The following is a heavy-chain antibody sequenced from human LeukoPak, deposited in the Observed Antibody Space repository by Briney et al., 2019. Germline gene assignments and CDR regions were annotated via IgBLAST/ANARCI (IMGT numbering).Heavy chain of an antibody. CDR3: ARTSSKVVPAAAGAYYYYYGMDV. CDR2: IIPIFGTA. J-gene: IGHJ6*04. Sequence: VASVKVSCKASGGTFSSYAISWVRQAPGQGLEWMGGIIPIFGTANYAQKFQGRVTITADKSTSIAYMELSSLRSEDTAVYYCARTSSKVVPAAAGAYYYYYGMDVWGKGTTVTVSS. V-gene: IGHV1-69*06. D-gene: IGHD2-2*01. CDR1: GGTFSSYA.